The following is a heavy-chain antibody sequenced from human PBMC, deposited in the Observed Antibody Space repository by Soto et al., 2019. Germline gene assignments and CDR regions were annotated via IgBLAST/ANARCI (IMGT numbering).Heavy chain of an antibody. D-gene: IGHD3-16*01. CDR2: ISGSGGRS. CDR3: AKAYFVWSSEQPYYFDY. J-gene: IGHJ4*02. V-gene: IGHV3-23*01. CDR1: GFTFSNYA. Sequence: PGGSLRLSCAASGFTFSNYATTWVRQGPGKGLEWVSGISGSGGRSYYADSVKGRFTISRDNSKSTLYLQMNSLRAEDTAVYYCAKAYFVWSSEQPYYFDYWGQGTLVTVSS.